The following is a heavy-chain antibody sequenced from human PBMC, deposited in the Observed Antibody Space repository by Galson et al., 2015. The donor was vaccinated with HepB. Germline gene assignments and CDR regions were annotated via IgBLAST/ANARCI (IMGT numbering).Heavy chain of an antibody. Sequence: SLRLSCAASGFTFSSYSMNWVRQAPGKGLEWVSSISSSSSYIYYADSVKGRFTISRANAKNSLYLQMNSLRAEDTAVYYCARDFMHSSGWYGGNYFDYWGQGTLVTVSS. CDR1: GFTFSSYS. V-gene: IGHV3-21*01. CDR3: ARDFMHSSGWYGGNYFDY. J-gene: IGHJ4*02. D-gene: IGHD6-19*01. CDR2: ISSSSSYI.